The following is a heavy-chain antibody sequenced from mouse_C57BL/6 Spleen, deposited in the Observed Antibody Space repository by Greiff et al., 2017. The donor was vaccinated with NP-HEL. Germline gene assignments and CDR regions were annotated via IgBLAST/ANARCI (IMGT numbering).Heavy chain of an antibody. V-gene: IGHV2-9-1*01. D-gene: IGHD1-1*01. CDR3: ARNRYYGSSYWYFDV. J-gene: IGHJ1*03. CDR2: IWTGGGT. Sequence: VKLQESGPGLVAPSQSLSITCTVSGFSLTSYAISWVRQPPGKGLEWLGVIWTGGGTNYNSALKSRLSISKDNSKSQVFLKMNRLQTEDTARYYCARNRYYGSSYWYFDVWGTGTTVTVSS. CDR1: GFSLTSYA.